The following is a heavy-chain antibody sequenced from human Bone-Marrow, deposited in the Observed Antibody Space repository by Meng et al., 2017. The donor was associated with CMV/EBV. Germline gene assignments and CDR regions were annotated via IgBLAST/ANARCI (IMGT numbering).Heavy chain of an antibody. CDR1: GFTFSSYW. Sequence: GESLKISCAASGFTFSSYWMSWVRQAPGKGLEWVANIKQDGSEKYYVDSVKGRFTISRDNAKNSLYLQMNSLRAEDTAVYYCAREDCSGGSCNQLLDYWGQGTLVTVSS. J-gene: IGHJ4*02. CDR2: IKQDGSEK. CDR3: AREDCSGGSCNQLLDY. D-gene: IGHD2-15*01. V-gene: IGHV3-7*01.